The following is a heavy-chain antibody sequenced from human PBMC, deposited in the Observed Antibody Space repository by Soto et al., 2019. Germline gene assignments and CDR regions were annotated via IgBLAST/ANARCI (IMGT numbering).Heavy chain of an antibody. CDR1: GFTFSNHA. V-gene: IGHV3-23*01. J-gene: IGHJ4*02. CDR3: AKDRRVGSGSYDY. CDR2: ISGSGGST. D-gene: IGHD1-26*01. Sequence: GGSLRLSCAASGFTFSNHAMSWVRQAPGKGLEWVSAISGSGGSTYYADSVKGRFTISRDNSKNTLYLQMNSLRAEDTAVYYCAKDRRVGSGSYDYWGQGTLVTVSS.